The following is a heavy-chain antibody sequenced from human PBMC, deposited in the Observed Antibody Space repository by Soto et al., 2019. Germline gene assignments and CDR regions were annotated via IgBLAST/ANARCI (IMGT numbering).Heavy chain of an antibody. Sequence: QIPLKESGHTLVKPTPTLTLTCTFSGFSLSTHTVGVAWIRQPPGKALEWLALIYWVEDKRYSPSLKSRLTITQDTSTNQVVLTMTNMDPVDTATYYCAHSVPFDYRCYNIEFWGQGNLVTVSS. J-gene: IGHJ4*02. CDR2: IYWVEDK. CDR3: AHSVPFDYRCYNIEF. CDR1: GFSLSTHTVG. D-gene: IGHD3-9*01. V-gene: IGHV2-5*02.